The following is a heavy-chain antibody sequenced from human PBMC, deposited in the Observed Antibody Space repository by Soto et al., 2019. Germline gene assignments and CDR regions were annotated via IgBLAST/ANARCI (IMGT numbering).Heavy chain of an antibody. CDR2: IKQDGSEK. CDR1: GFTFSSYR. CDR3: ARAATYDFWSGYFRYYYYYMDV. D-gene: IGHD3-3*01. V-gene: IGHV3-7*01. J-gene: IGHJ6*03. Sequence: GGSLRLSCAASGFTFSSYRMSWVRQAPGKGLEWVANIKQDGSEKYYVDSVKGRFTISRDNAENSLYLQMNSLRTEDTAVYYCARAATYDFWSGYFRYYYYYMDVWGKGTTVTVSS.